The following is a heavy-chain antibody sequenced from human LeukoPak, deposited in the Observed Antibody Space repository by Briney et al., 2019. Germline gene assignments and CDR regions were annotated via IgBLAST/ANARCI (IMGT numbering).Heavy chain of an antibody. Sequence: GGSLRLSCAASGFTFSDYYMTWIRQAPGKGLEWVSYISNGATTMYYADSVKGRFTVSRDNAKNSLYLQMNSLRDEDTAVYYCARDLYSSGFYVTSDYWGQGTLVTVSS. CDR3: ARDLYSSGFYVTSDY. D-gene: IGHD6-19*01. J-gene: IGHJ4*02. CDR1: GFTFSDYY. V-gene: IGHV3-11*01. CDR2: ISNGATTM.